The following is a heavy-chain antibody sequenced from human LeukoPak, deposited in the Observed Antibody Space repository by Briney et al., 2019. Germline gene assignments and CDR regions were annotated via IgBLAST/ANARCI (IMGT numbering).Heavy chain of an antibody. CDR2: ISGSGGST. V-gene: IGHV3-23*01. Sequence: GSLRLSCAASGFTFSSYAMSWVRQAPVKGLEWVSAISGSGGSTYYADSVKGRFTISRDNSKNTLYLQMNSLRAEDTAVYYCAKSIVVVVADDYGMDVWGQGTTVTVSS. CDR3: AKSIVVVVADDYGMDV. CDR1: GFTFSSYA. D-gene: IGHD2-15*01. J-gene: IGHJ6*02.